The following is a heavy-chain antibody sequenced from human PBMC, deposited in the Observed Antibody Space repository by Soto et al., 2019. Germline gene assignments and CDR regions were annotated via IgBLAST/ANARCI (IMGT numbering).Heavy chain of an antibody. J-gene: IGHJ4*02. D-gene: IGHD6-19*01. V-gene: IGHV3-33*01. CDR2: IMYDGSNK. CDR3: ARRSSGWYFDY. Sequence: GGSLRLSCEASGFTFSNYGMHWVRQAPGKGLEWVAVIMYDGSNKYYAASVKGRFTISRDNSKNTLYLQMNSLRAEDTAVYYCARRSSGWYFDYWGQGTLVTVSS. CDR1: GFTFSNYG.